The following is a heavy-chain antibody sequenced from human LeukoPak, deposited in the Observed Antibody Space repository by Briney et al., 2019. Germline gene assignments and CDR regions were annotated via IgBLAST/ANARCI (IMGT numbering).Heavy chain of an antibody. D-gene: IGHD4-17*01. CDR1: GGSISSYY. CDR2: IYYSGST. J-gene: IGHJ3*02. V-gene: IGHV4-59*01. CDR3: ARGDYGDYWDAFDI. Sequence: SETLSLTCTVSGGSISSYYWSWIRQPPGKGLEWVGYIYYSGSTNYNPSLKSRVTISVDTSKNQFSLKLSSVTAADTAVYYCARGDYGDYWDAFDIWGQGTMVTVSS.